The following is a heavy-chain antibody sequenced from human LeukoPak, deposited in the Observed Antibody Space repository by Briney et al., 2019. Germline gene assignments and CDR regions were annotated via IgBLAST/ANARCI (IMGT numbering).Heavy chain of an antibody. CDR3: ARLVGATTDY. J-gene: IGHJ4*02. D-gene: IGHD1-26*01. CDR1: GGSISSYY. CDR2: IYYSGST. Sequence: PLETLSLTCTVSGGSISSYYWSWIRQPPGKGLEWIGYIYYSGSTNYNPSLKSRVTISVDTSKNQFSLKLSSVTAADTAVYYCARLVGATTDYWGQGTLVTVSS. V-gene: IGHV4-59*08.